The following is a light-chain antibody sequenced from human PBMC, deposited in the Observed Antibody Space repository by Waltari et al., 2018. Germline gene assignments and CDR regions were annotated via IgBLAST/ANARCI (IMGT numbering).Light chain of an antibody. Sequence: QSALTQTATVSGSPGQSIPISCTGTISGVGNYNLVSWYQQHPGKAPKLIMYDVNKRPSGVSNRFSGSKSGNTASLTISGLQAADEADYYCCSYAGSSISVFGGGTRLTVL. CDR3: CSYAGSSISV. V-gene: IGLV2-23*02. CDR1: ISGVGNYNL. CDR2: DVN. J-gene: IGLJ3*02.